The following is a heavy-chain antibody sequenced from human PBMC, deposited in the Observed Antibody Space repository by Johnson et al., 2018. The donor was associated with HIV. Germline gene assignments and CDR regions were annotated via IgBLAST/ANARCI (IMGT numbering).Heavy chain of an antibody. CDR3: AKDMEDSSGYYDAFDI. J-gene: IGHJ3*02. CDR1: GFTFDDYT. CDR2: ISWDGGST. Sequence: VLLLESGGVVVQPGGSLRLSCAASGFTFDDYTMHWVRQAPGKGLEWVSLISWDGGSTYYADSVKGRFTISRDNSKNSLYLQMNSLRTEDTALYYCAKDMEDSSGYYDAFDIWGQGTMVTVSS. D-gene: IGHD3-22*01. V-gene: IGHV3-43*01.